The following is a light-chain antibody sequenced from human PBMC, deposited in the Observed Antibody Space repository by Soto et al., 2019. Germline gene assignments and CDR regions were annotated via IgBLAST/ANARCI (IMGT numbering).Light chain of an antibody. J-gene: IGKJ2*01. CDR3: QQYGGSPYT. Sequence: EIVLTQSPGTLSLSPGERATLSCRASQSVRSNYLAWYQQKPGQAPRLLIYGASSRATGIPDRFSGPGSGTDFTRTISRLEPEDFAVYYCQQYGGSPYTFVQGTKLEIK. CDR2: GAS. V-gene: IGKV3-20*01. CDR1: QSVRSNY.